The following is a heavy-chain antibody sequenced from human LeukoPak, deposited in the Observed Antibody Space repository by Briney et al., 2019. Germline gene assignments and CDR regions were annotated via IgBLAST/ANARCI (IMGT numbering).Heavy chain of an antibody. CDR3: SRGSGISFGGLDY. D-gene: IGHD3-16*01. J-gene: IGHJ4*02. V-gene: IGHV1-2*02. CDR2: IHPKSGDT. CDR1: GYTFTGYY. Sequence: ASVKASCKASGYTFTGYYLHWVRQAPGQGLEWMGWIHPKSGDTHYAQKFLGRVTLTRDTSNTRVYMELKWLTSDDTAGYYCSRGSGISFGGLDYWGQGTLVTVSS.